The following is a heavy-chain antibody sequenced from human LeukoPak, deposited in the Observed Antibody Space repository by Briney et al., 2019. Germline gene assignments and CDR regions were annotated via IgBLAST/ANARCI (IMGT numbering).Heavy chain of an antibody. D-gene: IGHD6-6*01. Sequence: PSETLSLTCSVSGGSVSSYYWSWIRQPPGKGLEWIGYVYYTGSTNYNPSLKSRVTMFEDKSKNQFSLRLYSVTVADTAVYYCARHFAYSSSSYFDYWGQGSLVTVPS. CDR1: GGSVSSYY. CDR3: ARHFAYSSSSYFDY. V-gene: IGHV4-59*08. J-gene: IGHJ4*02. CDR2: VYYTGST.